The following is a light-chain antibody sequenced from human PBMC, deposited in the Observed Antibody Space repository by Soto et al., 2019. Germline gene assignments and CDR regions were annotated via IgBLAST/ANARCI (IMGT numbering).Light chain of an antibody. CDR1: SSNIGSNA. CDR2: SNN. V-gene: IGLV1-44*01. J-gene: IGLJ2*01. Sequence: QSVLTQPPSASGTPGQRVTISCSGSSSNIGSNAVHWYQQLPGTAPKLLIYSNNQRPSGVPDRFSGSKSGTSASLAISGLQSEDEADYYCVAWDDSLNGPVFGGGTKLTVL. CDR3: VAWDDSLNGPV.